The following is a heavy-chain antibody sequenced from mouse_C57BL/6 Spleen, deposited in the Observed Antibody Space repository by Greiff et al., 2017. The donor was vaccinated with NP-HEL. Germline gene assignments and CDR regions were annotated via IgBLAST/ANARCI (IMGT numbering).Heavy chain of an antibody. CDR1: GFNITDYY. V-gene: IGHV14-1*01. J-gene: IGHJ2*01. Sequence: EVQLQESGAELVRPGASVKLSCTASGFNITDYYMHWVKQRPEQGLEWIGRIDPEDGDTEYAPKFQGKATMTADTSSNTAYLQLSSLTSEDTAVYYCTGITTVVATDYWGQGTTLTVSS. CDR3: TGITTVVATDY. CDR2: IDPEDGDT. D-gene: IGHD1-1*01.